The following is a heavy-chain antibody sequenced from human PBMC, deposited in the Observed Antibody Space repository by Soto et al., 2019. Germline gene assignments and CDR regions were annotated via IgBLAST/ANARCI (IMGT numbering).Heavy chain of an antibody. V-gene: IGHV3-74*01. J-gene: IGHJ4*02. CDR1: GFTFSSYW. CDR2: IDDGSGT. CDR3: TSVFYN. Sequence: GGSLRLSCAASGFTFSSYWMHWVRQAPGKGLVWVSRIDDGSGTSYADSVKGRFTVSRDNAKNTLYLQMNSLRAEDTAVYYCTSVFYNWGQGTLVTVSS.